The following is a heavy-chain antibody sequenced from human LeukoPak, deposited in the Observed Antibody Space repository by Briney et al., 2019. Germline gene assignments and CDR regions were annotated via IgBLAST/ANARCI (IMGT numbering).Heavy chain of an antibody. CDR1: GASVNSHSYY. D-gene: IGHD2-21*02. Sequence: PSETLSLTCTVSGASVNSHSYYWSWIRQPPGKGLEWIGYIYYSGTTNYNPSLKSRVTISVDTSNNQFSLKLSSVTAADTAVYYCTRAVTPQPFFDYWGQGILVTVSS. V-gene: IGHV4-61*01. CDR2: IYYSGTT. J-gene: IGHJ4*02. CDR3: TRAVTPQPFFDY.